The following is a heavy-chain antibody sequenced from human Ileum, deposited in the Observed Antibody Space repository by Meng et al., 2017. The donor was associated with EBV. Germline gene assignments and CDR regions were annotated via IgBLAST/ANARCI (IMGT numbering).Heavy chain of an antibody. D-gene: IGHD6-13*01. Sequence: QGPLEGSGPGLVKPSATLSLTCAVSGGPISSRNWWSWVRQPPGKGLEWIGEIYHSGSTNYNPSLKSRVTISVDKSKNQFSLKLSSVTAADTAVYYCAREVAAAGGFDYWGQGTLVTVSS. CDR3: AREVAAAGGFDY. V-gene: IGHV4-4*02. CDR1: GGPISSRNW. J-gene: IGHJ4*02. CDR2: IYHSGST.